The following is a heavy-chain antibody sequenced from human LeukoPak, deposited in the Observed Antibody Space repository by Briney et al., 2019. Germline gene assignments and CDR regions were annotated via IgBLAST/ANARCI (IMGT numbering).Heavy chain of an antibody. D-gene: IGHD2-2*01. CDR3: ARWSDIVVVPAEGNWFDP. V-gene: IGHV1-46*01. CDR2: INPSGGST. Sequence: GASVTVSFKASGYTFTSYYMHWVRQAPGQGLEWMGLINPSGGSTSYAQKFQGRVTMTRDTSTSTVYMELSSLRSEDTAVYYCARWSDIVVVPAEGNWFDPWGQGTLVTVSS. CDR1: GYTFTSYY. J-gene: IGHJ5*02.